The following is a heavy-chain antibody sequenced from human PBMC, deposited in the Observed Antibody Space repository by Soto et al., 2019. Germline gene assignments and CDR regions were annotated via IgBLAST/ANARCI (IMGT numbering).Heavy chain of an antibody. CDR3: VRGRSVLYLDL. Sequence: SETLSLTCNVSGFSITSGYYWGWIRQPPGKGLEWIGSISYSGNTYYNPSLASRISIAVDTSKNQFSLRLTSVTAADTALYYCVRGRSVLYLDLWGRGTQVTVSS. J-gene: IGHJ1*01. D-gene: IGHD1-20*01. V-gene: IGHV4-38-2*02. CDR2: ISYSGNT. CDR1: GFSITSGYY.